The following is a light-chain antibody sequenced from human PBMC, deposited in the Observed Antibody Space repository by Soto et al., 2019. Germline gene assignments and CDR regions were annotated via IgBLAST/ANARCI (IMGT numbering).Light chain of an antibody. Sequence: EIVLTQSPGTLSSSPGERATLSCRASQSVSSNYLAWYRQTPGQAPRLLISGASSRATGIPDRFSGSWSGTDFTLTISRLEPEDFAVYYCQLYDSSSLFSFGPGTKVEVK. CDR2: GAS. CDR3: QLYDSSSLFS. V-gene: IGKV3-20*01. CDR1: QSVSSNY. J-gene: IGKJ3*01.